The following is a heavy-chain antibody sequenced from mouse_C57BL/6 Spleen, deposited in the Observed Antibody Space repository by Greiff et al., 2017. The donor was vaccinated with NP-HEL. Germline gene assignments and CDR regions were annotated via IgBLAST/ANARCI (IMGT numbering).Heavy chain of an antibody. V-gene: IGHV7-3*01. CDR3: AREITTVVARYFDV. Sequence: EVKLMESGGGLVQPGGSPSLSCAASGFTFTDYYMSWVRQPPGKALEWLGFIRNKANGYTTEYSASVKGRFTISRDNSQSILYLQMNALRAEDSATYYCAREITTVVARYFDVWGTGTTVTVSS. CDR1: GFTFTDYY. D-gene: IGHD1-1*01. J-gene: IGHJ1*03. CDR2: IRNKANGYTT.